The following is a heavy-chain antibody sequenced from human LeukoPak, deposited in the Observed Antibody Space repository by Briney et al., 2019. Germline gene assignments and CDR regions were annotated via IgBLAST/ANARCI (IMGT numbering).Heavy chain of an antibody. CDR2: ISSSGSTI. CDR3: ARPRTYGSGSYYIDY. CDR1: GFTFSDYY. V-gene: IGHV3-11*01. J-gene: IGHJ4*02. Sequence: PGGSLRLSCAASGFTFSDYYMSWIRQAPGKGLEWVSYISSSGSTIYYADSVKGRFTISRDNAKNSLYLQMNSLRAEDTAVYYCARPRTYGSGSYYIDYWGQGTLVTVSS. D-gene: IGHD3-10*01.